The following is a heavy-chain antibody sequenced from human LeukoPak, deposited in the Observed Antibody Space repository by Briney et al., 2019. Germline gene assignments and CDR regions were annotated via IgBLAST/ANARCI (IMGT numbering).Heavy chain of an antibody. CDR1: GGSISSGDYY. CDR3: ARHVLGSSSWYDGPYYFDY. V-gene: IGHV4-39*01. J-gene: IGHJ4*02. D-gene: IGHD6-13*01. CDR2: IYYSGST. Sequence: SETLSLTCTVSGGSISSGDYYWSWIRQPPGKGLEWIGSIYYSGSTYYNPSLKSRVTISVDTSKNQFSLKLSSVTAADTAVYYCARHVLGSSSWYDGPYYFDYWGQGTLVTVSS.